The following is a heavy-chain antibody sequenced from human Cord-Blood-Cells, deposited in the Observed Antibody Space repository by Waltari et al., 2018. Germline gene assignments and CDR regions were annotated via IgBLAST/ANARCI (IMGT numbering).Heavy chain of an antibody. CDR1: GGSFSGYY. V-gene: IGHV4-34*01. Sequence: QVQLQQWGAGLLKPSETLSLTCAVYGGSFSGYYWSWIRQTPGKGLEWIGEINHSGSTNYNPALKSRLTISVDTSKNQFSRKLSSVTAADTAVYYCATRYSGSYYAFDIWGQGTMVTVSS. J-gene: IGHJ3*02. D-gene: IGHD1-26*01. CDR3: ATRYSGSYYAFDI. CDR2: INHSGST.